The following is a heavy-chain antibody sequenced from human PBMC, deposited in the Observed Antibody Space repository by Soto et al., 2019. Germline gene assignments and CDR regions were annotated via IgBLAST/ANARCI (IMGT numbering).Heavy chain of an antibody. Sequence: GGSLRLSCAASGFTFSSYAMSWGRQAPGKGLECVSAISGSGGSTYYADCVEGRFTISRDNSKNTLYLQMNSLRAEDTAVYYCAKDGPSYYDFWSGYYNWFDPWGQGSLVTVSS. CDR2: ISGSGGST. V-gene: IGHV3-23*01. J-gene: IGHJ5*02. D-gene: IGHD3-3*01. CDR1: GFTFSSYA. CDR3: AKDGPSYYDFWSGYYNWFDP.